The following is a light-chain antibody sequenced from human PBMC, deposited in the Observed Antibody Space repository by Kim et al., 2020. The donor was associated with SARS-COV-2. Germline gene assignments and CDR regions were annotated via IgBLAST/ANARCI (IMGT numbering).Light chain of an antibody. CDR1: QGISNG. V-gene: IGKV1-13*02. Sequence: AIQLTQSPSSLSSSLGDRVTITCRASQGISNGLAWYQQKPGKVPELLIYDASNSESGVPSRFSGSGSGTDFTLTISSLQTEDFATYYFQKFNSFPITFGGGTKVDIK. CDR3: QKFNSFPIT. CDR2: DAS. J-gene: IGKJ4*01.